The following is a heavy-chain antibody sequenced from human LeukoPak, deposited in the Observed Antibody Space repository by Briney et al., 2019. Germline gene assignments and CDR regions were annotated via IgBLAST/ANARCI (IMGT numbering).Heavy chain of an antibody. CDR3: AREDGSGSYLVY. V-gene: IGHV3-48*02. D-gene: IGHD3-10*01. Sequence: GGSLRLSCAASGFTLSGYSVNWVRQAPGKGLEWVSYISSSSTIYYADSVKGRFTISRDNAKNSLYLQMNSLRDEDTAVYYCAREDGSGSYLVYWGQGTLVTVSS. CDR2: ISSSSTI. CDR1: GFTLSGYS. J-gene: IGHJ4*02.